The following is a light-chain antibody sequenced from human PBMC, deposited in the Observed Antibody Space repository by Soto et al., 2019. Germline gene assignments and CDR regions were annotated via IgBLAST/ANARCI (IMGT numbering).Light chain of an antibody. V-gene: IGKV3-15*01. J-gene: IGKJ1*01. CDR3: QQYNNWPPERT. CDR1: QSISSN. CDR2: AAS. Sequence: EIVLTQSPATLSVSPGERVTLSCRASQSISSNLAWYQQKPGQAPRLLIYAASTRAAGLPARFSGSGSGTEFSLTISNLQSEDFAVYYCQQYNNWPPERTFGQGTKVDIK.